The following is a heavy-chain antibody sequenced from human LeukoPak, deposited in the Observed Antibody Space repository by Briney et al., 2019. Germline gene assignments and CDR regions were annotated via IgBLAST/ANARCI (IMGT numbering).Heavy chain of an antibody. J-gene: IGHJ6*02. V-gene: IGHV3-23*01. CDR3: AKEMTYYYDMDV. Sequence: AGGSLRHSCAASEFTFSSYAMSWARQAPGKGLEWVSAISGSGSGTYYADSVKGRFTISRDNSKNTLYLQMNSLRAEDTAVYYCAKEMTYYYDMDVWGQGTTVTVSS. CDR1: EFTFSSYA. CDR2: ISGSGSGT.